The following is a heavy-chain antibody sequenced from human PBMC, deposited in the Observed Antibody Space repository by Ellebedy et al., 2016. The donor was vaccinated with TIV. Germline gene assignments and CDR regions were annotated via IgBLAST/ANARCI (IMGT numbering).Heavy chain of an antibody. CDR3: AASEDDGWYVFDY. J-gene: IGHJ4*02. Sequence: GGSLRLSXAVSGFTFSSYSMNWVRQAPGKGLQWVSSISGTSGYIYYADSVKGRFTISTDNAKNSLYLQMNSLRAEDTAVYYCAASEDDGWYVFDYWGQGTLVTVSS. CDR2: ISGTSGYI. CDR1: GFTFSSYS. V-gene: IGHV3-21*01. D-gene: IGHD6-19*01.